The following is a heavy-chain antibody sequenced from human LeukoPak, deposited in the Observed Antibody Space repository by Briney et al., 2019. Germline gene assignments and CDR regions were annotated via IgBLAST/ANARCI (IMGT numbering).Heavy chain of an antibody. CDR2: ISYDGSNK. D-gene: IGHD6-13*01. CDR3: VRDQRIAAAGTSFDY. Sequence: GGSLRLSCAASGFTFSSYAMHWVRQAPGKGLEWVAVISYDGSNKYYADSVKGRFTISRDNSKNTLYLQMNSRRAEDTAVYYCVRDQRIAAAGTSFDYWGQGTLVTVSS. CDR1: GFTFSSYA. V-gene: IGHV3-30*04. J-gene: IGHJ4*02.